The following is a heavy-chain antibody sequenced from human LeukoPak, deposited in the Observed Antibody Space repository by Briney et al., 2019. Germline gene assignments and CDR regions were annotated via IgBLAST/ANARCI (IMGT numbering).Heavy chain of an antibody. CDR3: ARESWGYCSGGSCYSSNPGGFDY. V-gene: IGHV4-61*02. Sequence: SETLSLTCTVSGVSISSGSYYWSWIRQPAGKGLEWIGRIYTSGSTNYNPSLKSRVTISVDTSKNQFSLKLSSVTAADTAVYYCARESWGYCSGGSCYSSNPGGFDYWGQGTLVTVSS. CDR2: IYTSGST. D-gene: IGHD2-15*01. J-gene: IGHJ4*02. CDR1: GVSISSGSYY.